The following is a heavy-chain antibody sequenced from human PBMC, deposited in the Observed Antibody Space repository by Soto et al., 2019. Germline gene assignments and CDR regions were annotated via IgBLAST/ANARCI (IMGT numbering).Heavy chain of an antibody. D-gene: IGHD6-6*01. CDR2: IIPIFGTA. V-gene: IGHV1-69*06. Sequence: QVQLVHAGEEVQKPGSSVKVSCKASGGTFSSYAISWVRQAPGQGLAWMGGIIPIFGTANYAQKFQGRVTITAYKSTSTSYMELSSLRSEDTAVYYCARLRIAARPTTYYYYGMDVWGQGTTVTVSS. CDR1: GGTFSSYA. J-gene: IGHJ6*02. CDR3: ARLRIAARPTTYYYYGMDV.